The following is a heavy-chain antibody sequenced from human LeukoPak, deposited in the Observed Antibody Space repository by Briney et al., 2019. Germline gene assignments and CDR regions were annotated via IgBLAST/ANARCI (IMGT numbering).Heavy chain of an antibody. CDR2: IKQDGSEK. Sequence: PGGSLRLSCAASGFTFSGYWMSWVRQAPGKGLEWVANIKQDGSEKYYVDSVKGRFTISRDNAKNSLYLQMNSLRAEDTAVYYCARRGWDDYGAYGMDVWGQGTLVTVSS. V-gene: IGHV3-7*01. D-gene: IGHD4-17*01. CDR3: ARRGWDDYGAYGMDV. CDR1: GFTFSGYW. J-gene: IGHJ6*02.